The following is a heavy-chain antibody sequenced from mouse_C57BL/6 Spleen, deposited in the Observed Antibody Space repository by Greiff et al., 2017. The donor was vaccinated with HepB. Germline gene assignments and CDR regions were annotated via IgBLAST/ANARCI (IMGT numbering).Heavy chain of an antibody. CDR2: IDPSDSET. CDR3: ARTGNYDYDKGFAD. Sequence: QVQLQQPGAELVRPGSSVKLSCKASGYTFTSYWMHWVKQRPIQGLEWIGNIDPSDSETHYNQKFKDKATLTVDKSSSTAYMQLSSLTSEDSAVYYCARTGNYDYDKGFADGGQGTLVTVSA. V-gene: IGHV1-52*01. CDR1: GYTFTSYW. D-gene: IGHD2-4*01. J-gene: IGHJ3*01.